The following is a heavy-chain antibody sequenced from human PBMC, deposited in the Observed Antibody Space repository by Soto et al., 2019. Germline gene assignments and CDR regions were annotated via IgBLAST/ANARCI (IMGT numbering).Heavy chain of an antibody. V-gene: IGHV3-48*02. CDR3: ARSVEGHFDY. Sequence: EVQLVESGGNLVQPGGSLRLSCAASGFRFSIYSMNWVRQAPGKGLEWSAYITSDTKTIKYADSVRGQFTISRDNGKNSVYLQMNSLRDEDTAVYYCARSVEGHFDYWGQGTVVTVSA. D-gene: IGHD6-19*01. CDR2: ITSDTKTI. CDR1: GFRFSIYS. J-gene: IGHJ4*02.